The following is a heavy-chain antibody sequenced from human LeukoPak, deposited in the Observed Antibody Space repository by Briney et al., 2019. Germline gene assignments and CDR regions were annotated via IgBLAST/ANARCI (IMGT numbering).Heavy chain of an antibody. D-gene: IGHD3-3*01. V-gene: IGHV1-69*05. Sequence: SVKVSCKASGGTFSSYAIGWVRQAPGQGLEWMGGIIPIFGTANYAQKFQGRVTITTDESTSTAYMELSSLRSEDTAVYYCATLSGYYTYYYYYMDVWGKGTTVTVSS. CDR2: IIPIFGTA. J-gene: IGHJ6*03. CDR3: ATLSGYYTYYYYYMDV. CDR1: GGTFSSYA.